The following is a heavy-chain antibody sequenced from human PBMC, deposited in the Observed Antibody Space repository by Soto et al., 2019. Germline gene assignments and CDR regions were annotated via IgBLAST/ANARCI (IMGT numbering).Heavy chain of an antibody. J-gene: IGHJ6*02. CDR3: ARDKDRQQLGGNYYYILDV. D-gene: IGHD3-3*02. V-gene: IGHV1-69*12. CDR1: GGTFSTSA. CDR2: IMPVFATP. Sequence: QVQLVQSGAEVKKPGSSVKVSCKASGGTFSTSAISWVRQAPEQGLEWVGGIMPVFATPDYAQKFQGRVTITADESTTTAYLELTSLRTDDTAVYYCARDKDRQQLGGNYYYILDVWGQGTAITVSS.